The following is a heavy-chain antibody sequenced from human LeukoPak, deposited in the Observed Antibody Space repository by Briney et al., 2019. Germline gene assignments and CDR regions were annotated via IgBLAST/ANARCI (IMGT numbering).Heavy chain of an antibody. D-gene: IGHD1-26*01. J-gene: IGHJ5*02. CDR2: INHSGST. CDR1: GGSFSGYY. Sequence: SETLSLTCAVYGGSFSGYYWSWIRQPPGKGLEWIGEINHSGSTNYNPSLKSRVTISVDTSKNQFSLKLSSVTAADTAVYYCARGRKRSTVGATNWFDPWGQGTLVTVSS. V-gene: IGHV4-34*01. CDR3: ARGRKRSTVGATNWFDP.